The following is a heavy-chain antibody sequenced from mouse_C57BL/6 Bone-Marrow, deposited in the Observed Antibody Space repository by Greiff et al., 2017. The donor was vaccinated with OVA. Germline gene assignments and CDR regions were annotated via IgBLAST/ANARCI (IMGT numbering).Heavy chain of an antibody. D-gene: IGHD4-1*01. CDR1: GFNIKDDY. CDR3: TPNWASDY. CDR2: IDPENGDT. Sequence: VQLQQSGAELVRPGASVKLSCTASGFNIKDDYMHWVKQRPEQGLEWIGWIDPENGDTEYASKFQGKATITADTSSNTAYLQLSSLTSEDTAVYYCTPNWASDYWGQGTTLTVSS. J-gene: IGHJ2*01. V-gene: IGHV14-4*01.